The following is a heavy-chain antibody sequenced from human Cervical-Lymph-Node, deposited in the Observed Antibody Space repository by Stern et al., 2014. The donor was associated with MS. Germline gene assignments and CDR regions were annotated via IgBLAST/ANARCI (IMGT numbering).Heavy chain of an antibody. J-gene: IGHJ4*02. D-gene: IGHD2-15*01. CDR1: GGSISSGGYY. CDR2: IYYSGST. Sequence: QVQLQESGPGLVKPSQTLSLTCTVSGGSISSGGYYWSWIRQHPGKGLEWIGYIYYSGSTYYNPSLKSRVTISVDTSKNQFSLKLSSVTAADTAVYYCARGDKGYCSGGSCYSGKYYFDYWGQGTLVTVSS. CDR3: ARGDKGYCSGGSCYSGKYYFDY. V-gene: IGHV4-31*03.